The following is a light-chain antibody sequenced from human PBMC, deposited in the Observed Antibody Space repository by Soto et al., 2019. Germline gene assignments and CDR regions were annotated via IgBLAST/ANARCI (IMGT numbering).Light chain of an antibody. J-gene: IGKJ4*01. CDR3: QQYNDWPRLT. Sequence: EIVMTQSPVTLSVSPGERVTLSCRASQSVSSNSAWYQQKPGQAPRLLIYGASTRATGIPARFSGSGSGTEFTLTISSLQSEDFAVYYCQQYNDWPRLTFGGGTKVEIK. V-gene: IGKV3-15*01. CDR1: QSVSSN. CDR2: GAS.